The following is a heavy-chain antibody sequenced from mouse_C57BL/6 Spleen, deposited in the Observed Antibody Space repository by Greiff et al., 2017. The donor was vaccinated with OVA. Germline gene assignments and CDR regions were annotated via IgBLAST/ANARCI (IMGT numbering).Heavy chain of an antibody. Sequence: QVQLQQSGAELARPGASVKMSCKASGYTFTSYTMHWVKQRPGQGLEWIGYINPSSGYTKYNQKFKDKATLTADKSSSTAYMQLSSLTSEDAAVYFCARERDSSGFDYWGQGTTLTVSS. D-gene: IGHD3-2*02. J-gene: IGHJ2*01. CDR2: INPSSGYT. CDR1: GYTFTSYT. CDR3: ARERDSSGFDY. V-gene: IGHV1-4*01.